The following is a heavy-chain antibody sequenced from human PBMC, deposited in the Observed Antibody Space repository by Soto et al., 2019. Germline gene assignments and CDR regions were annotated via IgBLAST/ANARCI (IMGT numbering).Heavy chain of an antibody. CDR1: GGSISSYY. CDR2: IYYSGST. J-gene: IGHJ5*02. Sequence: SETLSLTCTVSGGSISSYYWSWIREPPGKGLEWIGYIYYSGSTNYNPSLKSRVTISVDTSKNQFPLKLSSVTAADTAVYYCARVQWTYYYDSSGLRWFDPWGQGTLVTVSS. D-gene: IGHD3-22*01. CDR3: ARVQWTYYYDSSGLRWFDP. V-gene: IGHV4-59*01.